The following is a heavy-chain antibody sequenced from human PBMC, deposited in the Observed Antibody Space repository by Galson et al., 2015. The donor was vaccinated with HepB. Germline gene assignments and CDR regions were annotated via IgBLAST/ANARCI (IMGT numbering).Heavy chain of an antibody. Sequence: ETLSLTCAVYGGSFSGYYWSWIRQPPGKGLEWIGEINHSGSTNYNPSLKSRVTISVDTSKNQFSLKLSSVTAADTAVYYCARGPSARPWEVFDYWGQGTLVTVSS. D-gene: IGHD6-6*01. J-gene: IGHJ4*02. V-gene: IGHV4-34*01. CDR3: ARGPSARPWEVFDY. CDR2: INHSGST. CDR1: GGSFSGYY.